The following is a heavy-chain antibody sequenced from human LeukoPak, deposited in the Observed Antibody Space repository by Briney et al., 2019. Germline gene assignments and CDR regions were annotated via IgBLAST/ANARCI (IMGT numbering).Heavy chain of an antibody. D-gene: IGHD4-17*01. V-gene: IGHV3-74*01. CDR1: GFTFSDTW. J-gene: IGHJ4*02. CDR2: IRSDGSDT. Sequence: GALRLSCAASGFTFSDTWMHWVRQAPGEGLVWVSRIRSDGSDTRYAESVKGRFTISRDNSKNTLYLQMNSLRAEDTAVYYCAKDPSPYYYGDYVDYWGQGTLVTVSS. CDR3: AKDPSPYYYGDYVDY.